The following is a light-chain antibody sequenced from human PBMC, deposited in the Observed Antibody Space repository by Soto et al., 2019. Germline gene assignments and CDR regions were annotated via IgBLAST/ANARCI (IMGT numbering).Light chain of an antibody. V-gene: IGLV1-47*01. CDR1: SSNIGSNY. CDR2: RNN. J-gene: IGLJ7*01. CDR3: AAWDDSLSGPV. Sequence: QSVLTQPPSASETPGQRVTISCSGRSSNIGSNYVYWYQQLPGTAPKLLIYRNNQRPSGVPDRFSGSKSGTSASLAISGLRSEDEADYYCAAWDDSLSGPVFGGGTQLTVL.